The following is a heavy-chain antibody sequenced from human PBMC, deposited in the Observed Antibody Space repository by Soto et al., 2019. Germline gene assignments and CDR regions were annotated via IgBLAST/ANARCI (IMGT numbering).Heavy chain of an antibody. D-gene: IGHD2-2*01. CDR2: IIPILDTP. J-gene: IGHJ4*02. CDR3: VRASWHCSRTSCYDFDY. Sequence: QVPLVQSGAEVKKPGSSVKVSCKASGGPFSDYAFNWVRQAPGQGLDWMGSIIPILDTPNYAQKFEGRVTITADRSTSTAYMELSSLRSEDTAVYYCVRASWHCSRTSCYDFDYWGQGSQVIVSS. CDR1: GGPFSDYA. V-gene: IGHV1-69*09.